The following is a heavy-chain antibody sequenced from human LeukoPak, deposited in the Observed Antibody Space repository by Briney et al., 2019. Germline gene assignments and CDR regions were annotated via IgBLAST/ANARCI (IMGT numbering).Heavy chain of an antibody. Sequence: GASVKVSCKVSGYTLTELSMHWVRQAPGKGLEWMGGFDPEDGETIYAQKFQGRVTMTEDTSTDTAYMELSSLRSEDTAVYYCATDTRHDYGDSFDYWGQGTLVSVSS. CDR2: FDPEDGET. J-gene: IGHJ4*02. V-gene: IGHV1-24*01. CDR1: GYTLTELS. D-gene: IGHD4-17*01. CDR3: ATDTRHDYGDSFDY.